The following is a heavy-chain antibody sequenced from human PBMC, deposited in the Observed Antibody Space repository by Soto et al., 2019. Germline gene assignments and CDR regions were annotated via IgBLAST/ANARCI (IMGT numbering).Heavy chain of an antibody. V-gene: IGHV3-21*01. CDR2: ISSSSYI. D-gene: IGHD6-19*01. CDR1: GFTFSIYS. Sequence: PGGSLRLSCAASGFTFSIYSMNWVRQAPGKGLEWVSSISSSSYIYYADSVKGRFTISRDNAKNSLYLQMNSLRAEDTAVYYCAREGRQWPTHYFDYWGQGTLVTVSS. CDR3: AREGRQWPTHYFDY. J-gene: IGHJ4*02.